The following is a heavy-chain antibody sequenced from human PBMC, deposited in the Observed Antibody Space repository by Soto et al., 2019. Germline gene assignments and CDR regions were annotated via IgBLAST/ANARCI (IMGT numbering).Heavy chain of an antibody. J-gene: IGHJ5*02. CDR2: ISYDGSNK. V-gene: IGHV3-30-3*01. CDR1: GFTFSSYA. CDR3: PRVGIAPAGTGWPDP. D-gene: IGHD6-13*01. Sequence: GGSLRLSCAASGFTFSSYAMHWVRQAPGKVLEWVAVISYDGSNKYYADSVKGRFTISRDNSKNTLYLQMNSLRAEDTAVYYCPRVGIAPAGTGWPDPWGQGTLVTVSS.